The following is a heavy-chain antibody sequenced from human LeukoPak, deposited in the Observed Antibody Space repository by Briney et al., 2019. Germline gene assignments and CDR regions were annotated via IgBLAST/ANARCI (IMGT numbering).Heavy chain of an antibody. CDR1: GFTFSSYE. CDR2: ISGSGSTI. D-gene: IGHD1-26*01. J-gene: IGHJ4*02. V-gene: IGHV3-48*03. Sequence: GGSLRLSCAASGFTFSSYEVNWVRRAPGKGLEWVSYISGSGSTIYYADSVKGRFTISRDNAKNSLYLQMNSLRAEDTAVYYCARGGGSYPFDYWGQGTLVTVSS. CDR3: ARGGGSYPFDY.